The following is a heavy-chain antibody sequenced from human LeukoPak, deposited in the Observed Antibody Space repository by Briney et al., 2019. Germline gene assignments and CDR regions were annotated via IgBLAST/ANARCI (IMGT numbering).Heavy chain of an antibody. J-gene: IGHJ4*02. CDR3: ARDPWGIASSRLFDY. CDR1: GFTFDDYG. Sequence: GGSLRLSCAASGFTFDDYGMSWVRQAPGKGLEWVSGINLNGGSTGYADSVKGRFTISRDNARNSLYLQMNSLRAEDTALYYCARDPWGIASSRLFDYWGQGTLVTVSS. D-gene: IGHD6-13*01. V-gene: IGHV3-20*04. CDR2: INLNGGST.